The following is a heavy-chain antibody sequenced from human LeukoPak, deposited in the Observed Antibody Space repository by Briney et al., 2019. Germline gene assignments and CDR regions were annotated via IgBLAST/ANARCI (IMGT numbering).Heavy chain of an antibody. Sequence: RASVKVSCKASGYTFTSYDINWVRQATGQGLEWMGWMNPNSGNTGYAQKFQGRVTITRNTSISTAYMELGSLRSEDTAVYYCARVIRYCSSTSCSYYFDYWGQGTLVTVSS. V-gene: IGHV1-8*03. CDR3: ARVIRYCSSTSCSYYFDY. D-gene: IGHD2-2*01. CDR1: GYTFTSYD. CDR2: MNPNSGNT. J-gene: IGHJ4*02.